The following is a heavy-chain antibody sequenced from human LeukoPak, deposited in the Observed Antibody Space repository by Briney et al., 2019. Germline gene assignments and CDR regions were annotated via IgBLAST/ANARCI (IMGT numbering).Heavy chain of an antibody. J-gene: IGHJ4*02. Sequence: ASVKVSCKVSGYTLTELSVHWVRQAPGKGLEWMGNFDPKDGDTIYAQKFQGRVTMTEDTSTDTAYMELSSLRSEDTAVYYCTTKYYYDSSDYYVIDYWGQGTLVIVSS. D-gene: IGHD3-22*01. V-gene: IGHV1-24*01. CDR3: TTKYYYDSSDYYVIDY. CDR1: GYTLTELS. CDR2: FDPKDGDT.